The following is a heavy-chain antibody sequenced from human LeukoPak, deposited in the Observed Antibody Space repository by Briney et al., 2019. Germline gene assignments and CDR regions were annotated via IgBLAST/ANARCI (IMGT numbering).Heavy chain of an antibody. CDR1: GGSISSYY. CDR2: IYCSGST. CDR3: ARHGPYDYFDY. J-gene: IGHJ4*02. V-gene: IGHV4-59*08. Sequence: SGTLSLTCTVSGGSISSYYWSWIRQPPGKGLEWIGYIYCSGSTNYNPSLKSRVTISVDTSKNQFSLKLSSVTAADTAVYYCARHGPYDYFDYWGQGTLVTVSS.